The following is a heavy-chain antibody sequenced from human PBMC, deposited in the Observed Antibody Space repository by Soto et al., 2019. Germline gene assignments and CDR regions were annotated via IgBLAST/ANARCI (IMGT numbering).Heavy chain of an antibody. V-gene: IGHV3-64D*08. J-gene: IGHJ4*02. CDR1: GFTFSSCT. D-gene: IGHD1-26*01. CDR3: VKALVVGATLNPFDY. CDR2: ITHNGGTT. Sequence: GGSLRLSCSASGFTFSSCTMHWVRQAPGKGLEYVSLITHNGGTTNYADSVKGRFTISRDNSKSTLYLQMSSLRAEDTAVYYCVKALVVGATLNPFDYWGQGTLVTVSS.